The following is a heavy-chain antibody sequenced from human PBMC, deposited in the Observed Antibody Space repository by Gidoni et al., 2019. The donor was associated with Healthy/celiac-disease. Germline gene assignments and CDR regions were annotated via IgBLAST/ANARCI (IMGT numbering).Heavy chain of an antibody. CDR2: IYPGDSDT. D-gene: IGHD3-22*01. CDR3: SSRLQNYYDSSYYAFDI. J-gene: IGHJ3*02. Sequence: EVQLVQSGAEVKKPGESVKISCKGSGYSCTSYGIGWVRQVPGKGLAWMVIIYPGDSDTRYSPSFQGQVTLSADKSISTAYLQWSSLKASDTAMYYCSSRLQNYYDSSYYAFDIWGQGTMVTVSS. V-gene: IGHV5-51*03. CDR1: GYSCTSYG.